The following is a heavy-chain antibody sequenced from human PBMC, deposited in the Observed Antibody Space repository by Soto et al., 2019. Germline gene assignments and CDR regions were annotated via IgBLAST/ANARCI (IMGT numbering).Heavy chain of an antibody. V-gene: IGHV3-23*01. Sequence: PGGSLRLSCAASGFTFSSYAMSWVRQAPGKGLEWVSAISGSGGSTYYADSVKGRFTISRDNSKNTLYLQMNSLRAEDTAVYYCAKEQQQTCSGGSCQPTNQGFDYWGQGTLVTVSS. CDR1: GFTFSSYA. CDR3: AKEQQQTCSGGSCQPTNQGFDY. D-gene: IGHD2-15*01. J-gene: IGHJ4*02. CDR2: ISGSGGST.